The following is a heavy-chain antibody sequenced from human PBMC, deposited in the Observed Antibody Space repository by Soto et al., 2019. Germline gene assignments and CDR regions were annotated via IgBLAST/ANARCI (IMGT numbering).Heavy chain of an antibody. CDR2: IYPGDSYT. J-gene: IGHJ6*02. V-gene: IGHV5-51*01. D-gene: IGHD1-7*01. CDR1: GYSFTSYW. CDR3: ARVGTTRDGYYYYGMDV. Sequence: PXESVKISCKGSGYSFTSYWIGWVRQIPGKGLEWMGIIYPGDSYTRYSPSFQGQVTISADKSISTAYLQWSSLRASDTAMYYCARVGTTRDGYYYYGMDVWGQGTTVTVSS.